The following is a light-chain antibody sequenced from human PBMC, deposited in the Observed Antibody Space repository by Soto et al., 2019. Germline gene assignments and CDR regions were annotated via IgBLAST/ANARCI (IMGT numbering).Light chain of an antibody. Sequence: DIQMTQSPSTLSASLGDRVTITCRASQSISSWLAWYQQKPGKAPKLLIYDASSLQSGVPSRFSGSGSGTESTLTISSLQPDDVETYYGLQDYNYPLTFGGGTKVDIK. CDR2: DAS. CDR1: QSISSW. CDR3: LQDYNYPLT. J-gene: IGKJ4*01. V-gene: IGKV1-5*01.